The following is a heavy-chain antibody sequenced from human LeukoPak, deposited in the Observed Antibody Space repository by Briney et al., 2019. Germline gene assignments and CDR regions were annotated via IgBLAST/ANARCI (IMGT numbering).Heavy chain of an antibody. CDR2: IYTSGST. J-gene: IGHJ4*02. D-gene: IGHD6-6*01. CDR1: GGSISSGSYY. V-gene: IGHV4-61*02. CDR3: ARDGGSEYSSSPGFDY. Sequence: PSQTLSLTCTVSGGSISSGSYYWSWIRQPAGKGLEWIGRIYTSGSTNYNPSLKSRVTISVHTSKNQFSLKLSSVTAADTAVYYCARDGGSEYSSSPGFDYWGQGTLVTVSS.